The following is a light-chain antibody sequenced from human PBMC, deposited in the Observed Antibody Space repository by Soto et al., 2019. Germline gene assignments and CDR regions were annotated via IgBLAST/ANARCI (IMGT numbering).Light chain of an antibody. CDR2: DXS. J-gene: IGKJ1*01. CDR1: HSVINY. CDR3: QQRRNGTQT. V-gene: IGKV3-11*01. Sequence: EIVLTQSPATLSLSQGERATLSXRASHSVINYLSWYQQKPGXAPRXXXDDXSNRATGSPARFSGSGSGTDFTLTISSLEPEDFAVYYCQQRRNGTQTFGQGTKVDIK.